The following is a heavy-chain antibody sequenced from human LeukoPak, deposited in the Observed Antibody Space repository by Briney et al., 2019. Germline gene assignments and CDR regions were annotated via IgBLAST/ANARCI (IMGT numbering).Heavy chain of an antibody. CDR1: GFTFDDYA. D-gene: IGHD6-19*01. V-gene: IGHV3-9*01. J-gene: IGHJ4*02. CDR2: ISWNSGSI. CDR3: ASLPIGFIAVAGTSY. Sequence: GGSLRLSCAASGFTFDDYAMHWVRQASGKGLEWVSGISWNSGSIGYADSVKGRLTISRDNAKNTLYLQMNSLRAEDTAVYYCASLPIGFIAVAGTSYWGQGTLVTVSS.